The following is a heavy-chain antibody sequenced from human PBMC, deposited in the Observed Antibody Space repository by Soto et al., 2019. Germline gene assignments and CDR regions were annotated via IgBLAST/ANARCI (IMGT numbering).Heavy chain of an antibody. CDR1: GYAITAYY. J-gene: IGHJ4*02. CDR2: VDPRTGGA. Sequence: PSVKVSCKASGYAITAYYIHWVRQAPGQGLEWMGWVDPRTGGAIYAQKFQDKVTMTRDTSISTVYMDLSGLRSDDTALYYCARDDYGIYPYWGQGTLVTVSS. V-gene: IGHV1-2*02. CDR3: ARDDYGIYPY. D-gene: IGHD1-26*01.